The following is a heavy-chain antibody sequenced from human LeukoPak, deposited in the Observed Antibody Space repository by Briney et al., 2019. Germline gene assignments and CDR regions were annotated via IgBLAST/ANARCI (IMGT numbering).Heavy chain of an antibody. Sequence: ASETLSLTCAVYGGSFSGYYWSWIRQPPGKGLEWIGEINHSGSTNYNPSLKSRVTISVDTSKNQFSLKLSSVTAADTAVYYCARVPPLKHYYYGSDWFDPWGQGTLVTVSS. J-gene: IGHJ5*02. CDR3: ARVPPLKHYYYGSDWFDP. CDR1: GGSFSGYY. D-gene: IGHD3-10*01. CDR2: INHSGST. V-gene: IGHV4-34*01.